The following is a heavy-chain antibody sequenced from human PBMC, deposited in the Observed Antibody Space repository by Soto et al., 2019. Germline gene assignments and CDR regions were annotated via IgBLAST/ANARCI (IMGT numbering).Heavy chain of an antibody. D-gene: IGHD3-10*01. CDR2: IYYSGST. CDR1: GGSISSSSYY. Sequence: QLQLQESGPGLVKPSETLSLTCTVSGGSISSSSYYWGWIRQPPGKGLEWIGSIYYSGSTYYNPSLKSRVSSAVDTSKNQFSLKLSSVTAADTAVYSCAGRQLDPYYYSGMDVWGQGTTVTVSS. V-gene: IGHV4-39*01. J-gene: IGHJ6*02. CDR3: AGRQLDPYYYSGMDV.